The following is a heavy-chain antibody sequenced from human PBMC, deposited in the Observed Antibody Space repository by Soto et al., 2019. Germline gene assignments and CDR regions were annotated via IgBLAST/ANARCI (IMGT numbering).Heavy chain of an antibody. Sequence: EVQLVESGGGLVQPGGSLRLSCEASGFTVSSHYMSWVRQAPGKGLECVSVIYSGGSTYYADSVKARFTISRDNSKNTLYLQMNSLRAEDTAVYYCARAPTGYYDSSGYYYNYWYFDLWGRGTLVTVSS. CDR1: GFTVSSHY. CDR2: IYSGGST. V-gene: IGHV3-66*01. J-gene: IGHJ2*01. D-gene: IGHD3-22*01. CDR3: ARAPTGYYDSSGYYYNYWYFDL.